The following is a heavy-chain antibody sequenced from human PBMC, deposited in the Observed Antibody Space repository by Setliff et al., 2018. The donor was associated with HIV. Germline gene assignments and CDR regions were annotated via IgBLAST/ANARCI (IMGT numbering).Heavy chain of an antibody. V-gene: IGHV3-23*01. CDR1: GLTFSSYA. CDR2: ISGSGGSP. D-gene: IGHD3-9*01. J-gene: IGHJ4*02. Sequence: GGSLRLSCAASGLTFSSYAMSWVRQAPGKGLEWVSSISGSGGSPYYADSVKGRFTISRDNAKNSLYLQMNSLRAEDTAVYYCARAYDILTGYYKEPRLYYFDYWGQGTLVTVSS. CDR3: ARAYDILTGYYKEPRLYYFDY.